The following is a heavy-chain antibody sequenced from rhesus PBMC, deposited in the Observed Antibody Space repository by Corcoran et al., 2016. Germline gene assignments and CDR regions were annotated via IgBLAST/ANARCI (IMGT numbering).Heavy chain of an antibody. Sequence: QVQLQESGPGVVKPSETLSLTCAVSGGSIRDIYRWSWNRQPPGKGLEWIGYIYGSSTSTNYNPSLKSRVTISKDTSKNQFSLKLSSVTAADTAVYYCTRNGAAAGNDYWGQGVLVTVSS. V-gene: IGHV4S10*01. J-gene: IGHJ4*01. CDR2: IYGSSTST. CDR3: TRNGAAAGNDY. CDR1: GGSIRDIYR. D-gene: IGHD6-31*01.